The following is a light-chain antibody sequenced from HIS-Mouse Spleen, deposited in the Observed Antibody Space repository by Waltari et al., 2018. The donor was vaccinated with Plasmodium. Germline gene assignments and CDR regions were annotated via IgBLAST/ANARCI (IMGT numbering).Light chain of an antibody. CDR1: ALPKKS. CDR2: EDS. CDR3: YSTDSSGNHRV. Sequence: SYELTQPPSVSVSPGQTARLTCSGDALPKKSAYWYQQKSGQAPVLVNYEDSKRPSGIPERFSGSSSGTMATLTISGAQVEDEADYYCYSTDSSGNHRVFGGGTKLTVL. V-gene: IGLV3-10*01. J-gene: IGLJ3*02.